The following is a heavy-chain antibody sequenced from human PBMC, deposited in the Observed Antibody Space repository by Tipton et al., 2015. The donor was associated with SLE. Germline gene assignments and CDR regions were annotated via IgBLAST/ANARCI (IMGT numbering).Heavy chain of an antibody. J-gene: IGHJ5*02. CDR2: IYYSGST. CDR3: ARSPHGVVATIDNWFDP. Sequence: TLSLTCTVSGGSISSHYWSWIRQPPGKGLEWIGYIYYSGSTNYNPSLKSRVTISVDTSKNQFSLKLSSVTAADTAVYYCARSPHGVVATIDNWFDPWGQGTLVTVSS. V-gene: IGHV4-59*11. CDR1: GGSISSHY. D-gene: IGHD5-12*01.